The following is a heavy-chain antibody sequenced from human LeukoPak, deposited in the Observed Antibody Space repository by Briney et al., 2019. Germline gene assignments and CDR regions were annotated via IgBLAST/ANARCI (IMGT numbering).Heavy chain of an antibody. CDR2: TSYDGSNK. Sequence: GGSLRLSCAASGFTFRGYAMHWVRQAPGKGLEWVAGTSYDGSNKYYADSVKGRFTISRDNSKNTLYLQMNSLRAEDTAVYYCAKDASLAEAGRGLFDSWGQGALVTVSS. CDR3: AKDASLAEAGRGLFDS. J-gene: IGHJ5*01. CDR1: GFTFRGYA. D-gene: IGHD6-19*01. V-gene: IGHV3-30*18.